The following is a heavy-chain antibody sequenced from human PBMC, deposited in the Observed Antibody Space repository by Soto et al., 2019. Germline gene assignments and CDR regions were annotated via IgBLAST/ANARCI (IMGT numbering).Heavy chain of an antibody. V-gene: IGHV2-26*01. Sequence: SGPTLVNPTETLTLTCTVSGFSLSNARMGVSWIRQPPGKALEWLAHIFSNDEKSYSTSLKSRLTISKDTSKSQVVLTMTNMDPVDTATYYCARSTLPIRITIFGVALRGPYWYFDLWGRGTLVTVSS. CDR1: GFSLSNARMG. D-gene: IGHD3-3*01. CDR2: IFSNDEK. CDR3: ARSTLPIRITIFGVALRGPYWYFDL. J-gene: IGHJ2*01.